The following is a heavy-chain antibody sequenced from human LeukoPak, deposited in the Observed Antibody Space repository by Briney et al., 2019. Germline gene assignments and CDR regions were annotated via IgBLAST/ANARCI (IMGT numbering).Heavy chain of an antibody. Sequence: PGGSPRLSCAASGFTFSSYSMNWVRQAPGKGLEWVSYISSSSNTIYYADSVKGRFTISRDNAKNSLYLRMNSLRDGDTAVYYCARDTMRDGYNFDYWGQGTLVTVSS. D-gene: IGHD3-10*01. CDR3: ARDTMRDGYNFDY. CDR2: ISSSSNTI. CDR1: GFTFSSYS. V-gene: IGHV3-48*02. J-gene: IGHJ4*02.